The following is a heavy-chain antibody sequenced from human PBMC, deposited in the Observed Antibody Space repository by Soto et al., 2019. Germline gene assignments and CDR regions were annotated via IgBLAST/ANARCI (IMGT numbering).Heavy chain of an antibody. CDR3: ARHHVRGRTIAGAAEF. V-gene: IGHV4-34*01. CDR1: GKSLSGYY. CDR2: INHSGNT. J-gene: IGHJ4*02. Sequence: SETLSLTCAVYGKSLSGYYWSWIRQPPGKALEWTGEINHSGNTNYNPSLKSRVTISVDTSKNQLFLNLSSVTAADTAMYYCARHHVRGRTIAGAAEFWGQGTLVTVSS. D-gene: IGHD1-26*01.